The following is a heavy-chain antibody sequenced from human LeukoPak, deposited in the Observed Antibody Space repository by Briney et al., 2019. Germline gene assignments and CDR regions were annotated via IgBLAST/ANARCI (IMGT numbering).Heavy chain of an antibody. CDR1: GGTFSSYA. J-gene: IGHJ6*03. CDR3: ARGTDTAMVTGYYYYYMDV. CDR2: IIPIFGTA. V-gene: IGHV1-69*05. D-gene: IGHD5-18*01. Sequence: GSSVKISCKASGGTFSSYAISWVRQAPGQGLEWMGGIIPIFGTANYAQKFQGRVTITTDESTSTAYMGLSSLRSEDTAVYYCARGTDTAMVTGYYYYYMDVWGKGTTVTVSS.